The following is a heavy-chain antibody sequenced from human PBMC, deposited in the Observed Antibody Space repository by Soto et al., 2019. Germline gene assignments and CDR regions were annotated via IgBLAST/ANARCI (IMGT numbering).Heavy chain of an antibody. CDR1: GFTFSSYS. CDR2: ISSSSSYI. V-gene: IGHV3-21*01. Sequence: EVQLVESGGGLVKPGGSLRLSCAASGFTFSSYSMNWVRQATGKGLEWVSSISSSSSYIYYADSVKGRFTISRDNANNSLYLQMNSLRAEDTAVYYCAREDNWNDGTFDYWGQGTLVTVSS. D-gene: IGHD1-1*01. CDR3: AREDNWNDGTFDY. J-gene: IGHJ4*02.